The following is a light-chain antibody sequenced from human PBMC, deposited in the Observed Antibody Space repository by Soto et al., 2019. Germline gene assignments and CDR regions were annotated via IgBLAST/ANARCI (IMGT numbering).Light chain of an antibody. Sequence: EIVMTQSPATLSVSPGERATFSCRASQSVSSNLAWYQQKPGQAPRLLIYGASTRATGIPARFSGSGSGTEFTLTISSLQSEDFAVYYCQEYNKWPPNTFGQGTKLEIK. V-gene: IGKV3-15*01. CDR3: QEYNKWPPNT. J-gene: IGKJ2*01. CDR1: QSVSSN. CDR2: GAS.